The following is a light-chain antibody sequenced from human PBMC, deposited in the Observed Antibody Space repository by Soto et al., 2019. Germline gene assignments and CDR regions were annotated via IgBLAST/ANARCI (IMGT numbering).Light chain of an antibody. CDR2: AAS. V-gene: IGKV1-27*01. J-gene: IGKJ1*01. Sequence: DIQMTQSPSSLCASVGDRVTITCRASQGISNYLAWYQQKPGKVPKLLISAASTLQSGVPSRFSGSGSVTEFTLTITSPQSEDFAVYYCQQYNDWPRTFGQGTKVDI. CDR3: QQYNDWPRT. CDR1: QGISNY.